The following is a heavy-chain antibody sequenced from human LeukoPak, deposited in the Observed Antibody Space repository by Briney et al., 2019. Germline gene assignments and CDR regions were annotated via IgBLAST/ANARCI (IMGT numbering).Heavy chain of an antibody. J-gene: IGHJ5*02. CDR1: GFTFSSYW. CDR3: AREPAPVWFGELFGWFDP. D-gene: IGHD3-10*01. CDR2: IKQDGSEK. Sequence: GGSLRLSCAASGFTFSSYWMSWVRQAPGKGLEWVANIKQDGSEKYYVDSVKGRFTISRDNAKNSLYLQMNSLRAEDTAVYYCAREPAPVWFGELFGWFDPWGQGTLVTVSS. V-gene: IGHV3-7*01.